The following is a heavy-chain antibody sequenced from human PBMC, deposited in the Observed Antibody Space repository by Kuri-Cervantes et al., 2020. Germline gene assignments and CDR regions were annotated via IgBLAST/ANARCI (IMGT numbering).Heavy chain of an antibody. CDR3: ARERSGSYYYGMDV. Sequence: GGSLRLSCAASGFTFSSYGMHWVRQAPGKGLEWVAVIWYDGSNKYYAGSVKGRFTISRDNSKNTLYLQMNSLRAEDTAVYYCARERSGSYYYGMDVWGQGTTVTVSS. CDR2: IWYDGSNK. V-gene: IGHV3-33*01. CDR1: GFTFSSYG. D-gene: IGHD1-26*01. J-gene: IGHJ6*02.